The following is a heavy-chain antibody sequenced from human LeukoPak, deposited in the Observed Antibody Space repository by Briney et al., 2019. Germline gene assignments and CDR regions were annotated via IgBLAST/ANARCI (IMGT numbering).Heavy chain of an antibody. Sequence: SQTLSLTCTVSGGSISSGGYYWSWIRQHPGKGLEWVGYIYYSGNTYYNPSLKSRVTISVDTSKNQFSLKLSSVTAADTAVYYCAREIEARNYYYYMDVWGKGTTVTVSS. V-gene: IGHV4-31*03. D-gene: IGHD6-6*01. CDR3: AREIEARNYYYYMDV. CDR1: GGSISSGGYY. CDR2: IYYSGNT. J-gene: IGHJ6*03.